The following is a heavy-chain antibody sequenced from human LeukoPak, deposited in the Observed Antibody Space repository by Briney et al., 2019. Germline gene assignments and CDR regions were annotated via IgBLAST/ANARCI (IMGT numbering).Heavy chain of an antibody. CDR3: AKDIQDSSSWYYFDY. V-gene: IGHV3-9*01. Sequence: GGSLRLSCAASGFTFDDYAMHWVRQAPGKGLEWVSGISWNSGSIGYADSVKGRFTISRDNAKNSLYLQMNSLRAEDTALYYCAKDIQDSSSWYYFDYWGQGTLVTVSS. CDR1: GFTFDDYA. D-gene: IGHD6-13*01. CDR2: ISWNSGSI. J-gene: IGHJ4*02.